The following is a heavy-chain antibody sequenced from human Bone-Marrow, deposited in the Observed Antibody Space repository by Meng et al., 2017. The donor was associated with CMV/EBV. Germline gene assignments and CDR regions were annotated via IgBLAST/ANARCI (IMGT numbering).Heavy chain of an antibody. J-gene: IGHJ4*02. CDR1: GFTVSSNY. Sequence: GESLKISCAASGFTVSSNYMSWVRQAPGKGLEWVSLTYSGGSTYYADSVKGRFTISRDNSKNTLYLQMNSLRAEDTAVYYCARGLSIGIFGVVSPYDYWGQGKLVTFSS. D-gene: IGHD3-3*01. CDR2: TYSGGST. CDR3: ARGLSIGIFGVVSPYDY. V-gene: IGHV3-66*02.